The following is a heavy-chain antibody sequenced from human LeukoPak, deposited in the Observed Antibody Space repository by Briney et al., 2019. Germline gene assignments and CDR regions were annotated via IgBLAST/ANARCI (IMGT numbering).Heavy chain of an antibody. V-gene: IGHV2-5*01. CDR1: GFSLSTSGVG. Sequence: SGPTLVNPTQTLTLTCTFSGFSLSTSGVGVGWIRQPPGKALEWLALIYWNDDKRYSPSLKSRLTITKDTSKNQVVLTMTNMDPVDTATYYCAHIYITMVRGGPYNWFDPWGQGTLVTVPS. D-gene: IGHD3-10*01. CDR3: AHIYITMVRGGPYNWFDP. J-gene: IGHJ5*02. CDR2: IYWNDDK.